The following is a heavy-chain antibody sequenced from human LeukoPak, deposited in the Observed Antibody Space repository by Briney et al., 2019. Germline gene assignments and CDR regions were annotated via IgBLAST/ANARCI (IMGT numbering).Heavy chain of an antibody. CDR1: GFTFDDYA. Sequence: GGSLRLSCAASGFTFDDYAMHWVRQAPGQGLEWVSGISWNSGSIGYADSVKGRFTISRDNAKNSLYLQMNSLRAEDTALYYCAKGLAFRYYYYGMDVWGQGTTVTVSS. D-gene: IGHD2-15*01. V-gene: IGHV3-9*01. J-gene: IGHJ6*02. CDR2: ISWNSGSI. CDR3: AKGLAFRYYYYGMDV.